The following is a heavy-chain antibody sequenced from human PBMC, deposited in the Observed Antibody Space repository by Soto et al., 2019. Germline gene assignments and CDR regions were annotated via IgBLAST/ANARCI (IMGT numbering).Heavy chain of an antibody. J-gene: IGHJ4*02. D-gene: IGHD3-22*01. V-gene: IGHV3-48*01. CDR3: GSSASPDAY. CDR2: INSGSTSV. CDR1: GFMFNSYG. Sequence: GGSLRLSCVASGFMFNSYGMNWVRQAPGKGLEWISYINSGSTSVFYADSVKGRFTISRDNAKNSLYLQMNSLRAEDTAVYYCGSSASPDAYWGQGTLVTVSS.